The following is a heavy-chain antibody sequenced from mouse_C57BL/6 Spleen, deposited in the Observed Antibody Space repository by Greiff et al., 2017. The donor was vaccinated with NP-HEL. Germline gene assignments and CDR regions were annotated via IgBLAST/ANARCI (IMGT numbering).Heavy chain of an antibody. V-gene: IGHV5-9-1*02. Sequence: EVKLMESGEGLVKPGGSLKLSCAASGFTFSSYAMSWVRQTPEKRLEWVAYISSGGDYIYYADTVKGRFTISRDNARNTLYLQMSSLKSEDTAMYYCTREGSYGNCAYWGQGTLVTVSA. CDR1: GFTFSSYA. CDR3: TREGSYGNCAY. D-gene: IGHD2-1*01. CDR2: ISSGGDYI. J-gene: IGHJ3*01.